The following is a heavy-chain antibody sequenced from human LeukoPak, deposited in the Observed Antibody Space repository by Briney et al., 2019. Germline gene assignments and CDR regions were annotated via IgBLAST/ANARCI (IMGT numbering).Heavy chain of an antibody. CDR3: ARVEIVARWGYFDY. J-gene: IGHJ4*02. V-gene: IGHV3-23*01. Sequence: GGSPRLSCAASGFTFSSYAMSWVRQAPGKGLEWVSAISGSGGSTYYADSVKGRLTISRGNSKNTLYLQMNSLRAEDTAVYYCARVEIVARWGYFDYWGQGTLVTVSS. D-gene: IGHD5-12*01. CDR1: GFTFSSYA. CDR2: ISGSGGST.